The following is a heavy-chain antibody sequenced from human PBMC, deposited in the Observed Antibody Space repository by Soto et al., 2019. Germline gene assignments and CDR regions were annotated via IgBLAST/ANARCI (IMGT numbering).Heavy chain of an antibody. Sequence: PGESLKISCKGSGYSFTSYWISWVRQMPGKGLEWMGRIDPSDSYTNYSPSFQGHVTISADKSISTAYLQWSSLKASDTAMYYCARQRDYDILTGSPNRFDPWGQGTLVTVSS. CDR2: IDPSDSYT. D-gene: IGHD3-9*01. V-gene: IGHV5-10-1*01. CDR3: ARQRDYDILTGSPNRFDP. CDR1: GYSFTSYW. J-gene: IGHJ5*02.